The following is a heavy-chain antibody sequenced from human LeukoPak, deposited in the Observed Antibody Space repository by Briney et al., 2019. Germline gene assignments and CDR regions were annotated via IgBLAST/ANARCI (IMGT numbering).Heavy chain of an antibody. J-gene: IGHJ4*02. Sequence: ASVKVSCTAAGYTLTSYYMHSVRQAPGQRLEWMGIISPSGGRTSYAQKFQGRVTMTRDMSTSTVYMELSSLRSEDTAVYYCARAGYCSSTSCYQIFDYWGQGTLVTVSS. CDR1: GYTLTSYY. CDR2: ISPSGGRT. CDR3: ARAGYCSSTSCYQIFDY. D-gene: IGHD2-2*01. V-gene: IGHV1-46*01.